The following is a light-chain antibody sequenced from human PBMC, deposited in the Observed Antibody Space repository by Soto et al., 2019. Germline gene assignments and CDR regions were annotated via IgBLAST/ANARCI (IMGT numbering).Light chain of an antibody. V-gene: IGKV3-15*01. CDR1: QSVSSN. Sequence: ETVMTQSPATLSVSPGERATLSCRASQSVSSNLAWYQQKPGQAPRLLIYGASTRATGIPARFSGSGSWTDFTLTISSLQAEDFAVYVCQQYKNWPPLTFGGGTKVEIK. CDR2: GAS. CDR3: QQYKNWPPLT. J-gene: IGKJ4*01.